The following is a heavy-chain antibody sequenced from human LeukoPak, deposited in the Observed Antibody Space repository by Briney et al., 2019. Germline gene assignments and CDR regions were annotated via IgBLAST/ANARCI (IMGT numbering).Heavy chain of an antibody. Sequence: GASVKVSCKTSGYTFTGYYMHWVRQAPGQGLEWMGWINPNSGGTNYAQKFQGRVTMTRDTSISTAYMELGRLRSDDTAVYYCARAKYNWNDVGYFDYWGQGTLVTVSS. D-gene: IGHD1-20*01. CDR3: ARAKYNWNDVGYFDY. CDR2: INPNSGGT. V-gene: IGHV1-2*02. CDR1: GYTFTGYY. J-gene: IGHJ4*02.